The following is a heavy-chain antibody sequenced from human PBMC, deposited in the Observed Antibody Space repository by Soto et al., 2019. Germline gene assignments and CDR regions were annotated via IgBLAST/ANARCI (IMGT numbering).Heavy chain of an antibody. D-gene: IGHD5-18*01. CDR3: ARDVDTTSHFNRFDP. J-gene: IGHJ5*02. Sequence: QVQLVESGGGVIQPGRSLRLSCEVSGFSLSGCGIHWVRQAPGKGLEWVAVIWYDGIRKNYADSVRGRFTVSRDSSKDMVYLQMDSLKVEDTALYYCARDVDTTSHFNRFDPWGHGVMVSVSS. V-gene: IGHV3-33*01. CDR1: GFSLSGCG. CDR2: IWYDGIRK.